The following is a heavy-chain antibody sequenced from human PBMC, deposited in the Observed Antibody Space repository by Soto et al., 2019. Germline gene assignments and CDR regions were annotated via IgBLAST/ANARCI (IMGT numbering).Heavy chain of an antibody. Sequence: GGSLRLSCAASGFTFSSYSMNWVRQALGKGLEWVSSISSSSSYIYYADSVKGRFTISRDNAKNSLYLQMNSLRAEDTAVYYCANSVPTGTLYHWFDPWGQGTLVTVSS. D-gene: IGHD4-4*01. CDR3: ANSVPTGTLYHWFDP. V-gene: IGHV3-21*01. CDR1: GFTFSSYS. CDR2: ISSSSSYI. J-gene: IGHJ5*02.